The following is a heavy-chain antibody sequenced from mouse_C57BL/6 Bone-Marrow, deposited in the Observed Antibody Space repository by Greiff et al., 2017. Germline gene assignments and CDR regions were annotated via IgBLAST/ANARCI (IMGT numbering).Heavy chain of an antibody. J-gene: IGHJ2*01. V-gene: IGHV5-12*01. Sequence: EVHLVESGGGLVQPGGSLKLSCAASGFTFSDYYMYWVRQTPEKRLEWVAYISNGGGSTYYPDTVKGRFTISRDNAKNTLYLQMSRLKSEDTAMYYCARRDGYFDYWGQGTTLTVSS. D-gene: IGHD2-3*01. CDR2: ISNGGGST. CDR3: ARRDGYFDY. CDR1: GFTFSDYY.